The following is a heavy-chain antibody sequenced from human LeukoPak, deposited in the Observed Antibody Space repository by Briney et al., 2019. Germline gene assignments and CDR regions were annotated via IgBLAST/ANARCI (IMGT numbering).Heavy chain of an antibody. D-gene: IGHD1-26*01. CDR3: ASPGNGATTTSLDY. J-gene: IGHJ4*02. V-gene: IGHV3-11*01. CDR2: ISSSGSTI. CDR1: GFTFSDYY. Sequence: QAGGSLRLSCAASGFTFSDYYMSWIRQAPGKGLEWVSYISSSGSTIYYADSVKGRFTISRDNAKNSLYLRMNSLRAEDTAVYYCASPGNGATTTSLDYWGQGTLVTVSS.